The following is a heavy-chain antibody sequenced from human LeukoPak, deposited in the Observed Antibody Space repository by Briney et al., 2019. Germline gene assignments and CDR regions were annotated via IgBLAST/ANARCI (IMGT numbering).Heavy chain of an antibody. V-gene: IGHV3-21*01. CDR1: GFTLSSYS. CDR2: ISSSSSYI. J-gene: IGHJ4*02. D-gene: IGHD3-3*01. Sequence: GGSLRLSCAASGFTLSSYSMNWVRQAPGKGLEWVSSISSSSSYIYYADSVKGRFTISRDNAKNSLYLQMNSLRAEDTAVYYCARGRSGYSPKGLFDYWGQGTLVTVSS. CDR3: ARGRSGYSPKGLFDY.